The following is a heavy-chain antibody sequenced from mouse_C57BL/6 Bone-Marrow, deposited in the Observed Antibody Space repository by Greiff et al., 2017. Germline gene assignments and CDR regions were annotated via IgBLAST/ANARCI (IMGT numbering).Heavy chain of an antibody. CDR1: GYTFTDYY. V-gene: IGHV1-76*01. J-gene: IGHJ2*01. CDR3: ARGKIGYYFAY. Sequence: VQLQQSGAELVRPGASVKLSCKASGYTFTDYYINWVKQRPGQGLEWIARIYPGSGNTYYNEKFKGKATLTAEKSSSTAYMQLSSLTSEDSAVYFCARGKIGYYFAYCGQGTTLTVSA. CDR2: IYPGSGNT.